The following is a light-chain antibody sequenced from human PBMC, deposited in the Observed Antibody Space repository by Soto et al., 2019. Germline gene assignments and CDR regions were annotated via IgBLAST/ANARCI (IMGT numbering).Light chain of an antibody. Sequence: FVLIQSPVTMYLSPWERDKFYCRAIQSVSSSYLAWYQQKPGQAPRLLIYGASTRATGIPARFSGSGSGTEFTLTISSLQSEDFAVYYCQQYNNWPRRSFGQGIKVDI. CDR1: QSVSSSY. J-gene: IGKJ1*01. CDR2: GAS. V-gene: IGKV3-15*01. CDR3: QQYNNWPRRS.